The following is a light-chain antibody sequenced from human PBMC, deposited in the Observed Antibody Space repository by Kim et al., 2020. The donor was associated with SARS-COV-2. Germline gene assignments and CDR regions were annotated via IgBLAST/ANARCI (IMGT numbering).Light chain of an antibody. CDR1: SSNIGNNT. Sequence: QRVTISCSGSSSNIGNNTVNWYQQLPGTAPKLLIYSNNQRPSGVPDRFSGSKSGTSASLAISGLQSEDEADYYCAAWDDSLNGHAVFGGGTQLTVL. J-gene: IGLJ7*01. CDR2: SNN. CDR3: AAWDDSLNGHAV. V-gene: IGLV1-44*01.